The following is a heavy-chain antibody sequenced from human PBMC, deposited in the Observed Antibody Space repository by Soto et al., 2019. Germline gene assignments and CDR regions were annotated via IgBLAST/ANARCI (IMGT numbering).Heavy chain of an antibody. D-gene: IGHD6-25*01. J-gene: IGHJ4*02. V-gene: IGHV1-18*01. CDR1: GYSFSNYG. Sequence: QVQLVQSGAEVKKPGASVTVSCKASGYSFSNYGISWVRQAPGQGLECVGWISPYSGNTNSAQRFRGRVSLTTDTSTSTAYMELRGLTSDGTAVYYCARDWSYPSGGIDYWGQGTLVTVSS. CDR2: ISPYSGNT. CDR3: ARDWSYPSGGIDY.